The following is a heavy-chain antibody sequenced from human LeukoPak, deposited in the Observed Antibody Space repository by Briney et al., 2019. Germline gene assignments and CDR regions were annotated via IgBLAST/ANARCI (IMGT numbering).Heavy chain of an antibody. J-gene: IGHJ6*03. Sequence: GGSLRLSCAASGFTFGTTGMHWVRLPPGKGLERVAVISYDGSNKYYADSVKGRFTISRDNSKNTLYLQMNSLRAEDTAVYYCAKDQSYYMDVWGKGTTATVSS. CDR1: GFTFGTTG. V-gene: IGHV3-30*06. CDR3: AKDQSYYMDV. CDR2: ISYDGSNK.